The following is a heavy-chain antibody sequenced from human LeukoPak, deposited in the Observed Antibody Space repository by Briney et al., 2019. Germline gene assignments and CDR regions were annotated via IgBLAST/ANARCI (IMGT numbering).Heavy chain of an antibody. CDR2: ISGSGDTT. CDR3: AKVGSYGFKYFDY. V-gene: IGHV3-23*01. Sequence: GGSLRLSCAASGFTFRNYAMTCVRQAPGKGLEWVSDISGSGDTTYYADSVKGRFTISRDSSTNTLYLQMNSLRAEDTAVYFCAKVGSYGFKYFDYWGRGTLVTVSS. J-gene: IGHJ4*02. CDR1: GFTFRNYA. D-gene: IGHD5-18*01.